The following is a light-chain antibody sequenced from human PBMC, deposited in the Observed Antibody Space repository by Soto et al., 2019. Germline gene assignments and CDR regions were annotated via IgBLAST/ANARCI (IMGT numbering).Light chain of an antibody. CDR3: SSSGV. CDR1: SSDVGGYNY. J-gene: IGLJ3*02. Sequence: QSALTQPASVSGSPGQSITISCTGTSSDVGGYNYVSWYQQHPGKAPKLMIYEVSNRPSGVSNRFSGSKSGNTASLTISGLQAEDEADYYCSSSGVFGGGTKVTVL. V-gene: IGLV2-14*01. CDR2: EVS.